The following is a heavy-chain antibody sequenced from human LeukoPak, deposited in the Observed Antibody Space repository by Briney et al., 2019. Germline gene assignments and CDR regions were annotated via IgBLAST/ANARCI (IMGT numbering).Heavy chain of an antibody. D-gene: IGHD3-22*01. Sequence: PGGSLRLSCAASGFTFSSYGMHWVRQAPGKGLEWVAFIRYDGSNKYYADSVKGRFTISRDNSKNTLYLQMNSLRAEDTAVYYCARGYYDSSGYSEYYFDYWGQGTLVTVSS. V-gene: IGHV3-30*02. J-gene: IGHJ4*02. CDR1: GFTFSSYG. CDR2: IRYDGSNK. CDR3: ARGYYDSSGYSEYYFDY.